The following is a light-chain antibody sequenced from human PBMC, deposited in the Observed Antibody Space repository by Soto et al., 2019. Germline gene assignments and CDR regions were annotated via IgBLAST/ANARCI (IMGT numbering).Light chain of an antibody. CDR1: QSVKTW. Sequence: DVQMTHSPSALSASVGDRVTITCRASQSVKTWLAWYQQKPGQAPRLLISEASNLETGVPSRFRGTGSGTLFTLTISSLQPDDSATYYCQQYDHYSSFGQGTKLEL. J-gene: IGKJ2*01. CDR3: QQYDHYSS. CDR2: EAS. V-gene: IGKV1-5*01.